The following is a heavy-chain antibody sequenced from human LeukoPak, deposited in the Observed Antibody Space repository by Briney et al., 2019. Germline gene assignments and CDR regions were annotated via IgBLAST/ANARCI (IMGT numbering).Heavy chain of an antibody. D-gene: IGHD3-16*01. V-gene: IGHV1-2*02. J-gene: IGHJ6*01. CDR3: VRGLGDVNLGEVY. CDR1: GYTFSAYY. CDR2: INPHTGST. Sequence: ASLKLSCKASGYTFSAYYIHWVRQAPGQALEWMSWINPHTGSTVYARSVQGRVTMTRDMSITTAYMDVTSLTSDDTAVYFCVRGLGDVNLGEVYWGEGAPVSASS.